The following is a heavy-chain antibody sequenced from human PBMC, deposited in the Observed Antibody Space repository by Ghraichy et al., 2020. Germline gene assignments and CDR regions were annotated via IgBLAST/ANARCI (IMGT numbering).Heavy chain of an antibody. J-gene: IGHJ6*02. V-gene: IGHV3-74*01. Sequence: GGSLRLSCAASGFTFSSYWMHWVRQAPGKGLVWVSRINSDGSSTSYADSVKGRFTISRDNAKNTLYLQMNSLRAEDTAVYYCARAQQWLVTYYYYYGMDVWGQGTTVTVSS. CDR1: GFTFSSYW. CDR2: INSDGSST. CDR3: ARAQQWLVTYYYYYGMDV. D-gene: IGHD6-19*01.